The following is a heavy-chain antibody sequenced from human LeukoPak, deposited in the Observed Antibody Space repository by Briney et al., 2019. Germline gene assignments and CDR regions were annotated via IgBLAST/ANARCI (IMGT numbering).Heavy chain of an antibody. J-gene: IGHJ3*02. V-gene: IGHV3-13*01. CDR2: IGTAGDT. CDR3: SRGGAPAGYAYDI. CDR1: GFTFSNFD. Sequence: GGSLRLSCATSGFTFSNFDLHWVRQATGEGLEWVSAIGTAGDTYYPDSVKGRFTISRDNAKNSFYLQMNNLRAGDTAVYYCSRGGAPAGYAYDIWGHGTVVTLSS. D-gene: IGHD6-13*01.